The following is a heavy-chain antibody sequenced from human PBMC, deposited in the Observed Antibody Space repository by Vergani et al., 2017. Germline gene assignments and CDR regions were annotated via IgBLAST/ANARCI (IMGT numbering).Heavy chain of an antibody. V-gene: IGHV3-23*01. J-gene: IGHJ4*02. Sequence: EVQLLESGGGLVQPGGSLRLSCAASGFTFSSYAMSWVRQAPGKGLEWVSAISGSGGSTYYADSVKDRFTISRDNSKNTLYVQVNSLRAEDTAVYYCAKGPRRGVAARPLDYWGQGTLVTVSS. CDR1: GFTFSSYA. CDR2: ISGSGGST. CDR3: AKGPRRGVAARPLDY. D-gene: IGHD6-6*01.